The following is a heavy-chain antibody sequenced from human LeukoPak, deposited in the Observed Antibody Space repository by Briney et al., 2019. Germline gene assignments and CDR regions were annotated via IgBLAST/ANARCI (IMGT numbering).Heavy chain of an antibody. J-gene: IGHJ4*02. Sequence: GGSLRLSCTASGFAFETYWMHWVRQVPGKGLVWDSRIDEDGRITNYADSVNGRFCISRDNAKNTLYLQMNSLRDEDTALYYCTRDLGGRSGYWGQGTLVTVSA. CDR1: GFAFETYW. D-gene: IGHD1-26*01. CDR3: TRDLGGRSGY. V-gene: IGHV3-74*01. CDR2: IDEDGRIT.